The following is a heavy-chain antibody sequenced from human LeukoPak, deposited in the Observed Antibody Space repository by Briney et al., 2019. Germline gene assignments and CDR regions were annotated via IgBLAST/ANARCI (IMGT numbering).Heavy chain of an antibody. D-gene: IGHD6-19*01. CDR1: GFTFSSYA. J-gene: IGHJ5*02. CDR3: GKESASSGWNWIDA. V-gene: IGHV3-30*18. CDR2: ISFDGSVK. Sequence: GKSLRLSCVGSGFTFSSYAMHWVRQAPGKGLEWVALISFDGSVKYFADSVTGRFTISRDNSTNTLYLQMSSLRLEDTAVYYCGKESASSGWNWIDAWGQGSLVTVSS.